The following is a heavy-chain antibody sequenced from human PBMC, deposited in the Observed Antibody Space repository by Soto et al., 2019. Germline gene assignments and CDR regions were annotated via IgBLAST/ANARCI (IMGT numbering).Heavy chain of an antibody. CDR3: ARIRGPIVVVQAANNWFDP. Sequence: SVKVSCKASGGTFSSYAISWVRQAPGQGLEWMGGIIPIFGTANYAQKFQGRVTITADESTSTAYMELSSLRSEDTAVYYCARIRGPIVVVQAANNWFDPWGQGTLVTVSS. V-gene: IGHV1-69*13. CDR2: IIPIFGTA. CDR1: GGTFSSYA. J-gene: IGHJ5*02. D-gene: IGHD2-2*01.